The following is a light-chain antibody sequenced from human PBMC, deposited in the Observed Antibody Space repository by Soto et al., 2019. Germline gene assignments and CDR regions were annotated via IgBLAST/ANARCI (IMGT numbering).Light chain of an antibody. CDR1: SSNIGSNT. V-gene: IGLV1-44*01. J-gene: IGLJ1*01. CDR3: AAWDDSLNGHYV. CDR2: SNN. Sequence: SVLTQPPSASGTPGQRVTISCSGSSSNIGSNTVNWYQQLPGTAPKLLIYSNNQRPSGVPDRFSGSKSGTSASLAISGLQSEDEADYYCAAWDDSLNGHYVFVTGTMVTVL.